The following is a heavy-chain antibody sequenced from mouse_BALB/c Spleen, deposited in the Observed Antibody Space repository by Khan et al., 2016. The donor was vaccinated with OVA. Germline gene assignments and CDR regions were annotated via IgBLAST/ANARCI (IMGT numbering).Heavy chain of an antibody. CDR1: GYTFTDYY. CDR2: ISPGSGDT. Sequence: QVQLQQSGAELARPGASVKLSCKASGYTFTDYYINWVKQRTGQGLEWIGEISPGSGDTYYTERFKGKATLTAANSSSSAYMQLSSLTSEASAVDFGARRNYFGYTFAYWGQGTLVTVSA. V-gene: IGHV1-77*01. D-gene: IGHD1-2*01. CDR3: ARRNYFGYTFAY. J-gene: IGHJ3*01.